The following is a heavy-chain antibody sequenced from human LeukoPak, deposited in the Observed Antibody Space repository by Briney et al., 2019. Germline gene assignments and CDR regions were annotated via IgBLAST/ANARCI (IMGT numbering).Heavy chain of an antibody. Sequence: GGSLRLSCAASGFTFSSYGMHWVRQAPGKGLEWVAVIWYDGSNKYYADSVKGRFTISRDNSKNTLYLQMNSLRAEDTAVYYCAKDPRLLSGYYTGYFDYWGQGTLVTVSS. CDR3: AKDPRLLSGYYTGYFDY. CDR1: GFTFSSYG. V-gene: IGHV3-33*06. D-gene: IGHD3-3*01. CDR2: IWYDGSNK. J-gene: IGHJ4*02.